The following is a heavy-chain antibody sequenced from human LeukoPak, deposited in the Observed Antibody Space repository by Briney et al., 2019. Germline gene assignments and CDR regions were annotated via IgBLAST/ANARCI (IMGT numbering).Heavy chain of an antibody. CDR2: ISYDGSNK. CDR1: GFTFSSYA. D-gene: IGHD2-8*01. CDR3: ARTKNSKNAFDI. V-gene: IGHV3-30-3*01. Sequence: GGSLRLSCAASGFTFSSYAMHWVRQAPGKGLEWVAVISYDGSNKYYADSVKGRFTISRDNSKNTLYLQMNSLRAEDTAVYYCARTKNSKNAFDIWGQGTMVTVSS. J-gene: IGHJ3*02.